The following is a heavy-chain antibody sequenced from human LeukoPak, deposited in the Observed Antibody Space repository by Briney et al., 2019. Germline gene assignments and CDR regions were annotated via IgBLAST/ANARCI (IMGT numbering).Heavy chain of an antibody. CDR3: AREVGAMVSGAFDI. V-gene: IGHV1-18*01. D-gene: IGHD1-26*01. Sequence: ASGKVSCKASGYTFTSYGISWVRQAPGQGLEWMGWISAYNGNTNYAQKLQGRVTMTTDTSTSTAYMELRSLRSDDTAVYYCAREVGAMVSGAFDIWGQGTMVTVSS. CDR1: GYTFTSYG. CDR2: ISAYNGNT. J-gene: IGHJ3*02.